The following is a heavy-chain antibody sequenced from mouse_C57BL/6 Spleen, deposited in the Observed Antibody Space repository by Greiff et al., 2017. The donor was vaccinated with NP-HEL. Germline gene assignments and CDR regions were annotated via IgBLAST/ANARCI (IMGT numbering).Heavy chain of an antibody. CDR2: INPGSGGT. CDR1: GYAFTNYL. Sequence: QVQLQQSGAELVRPGTSVKVSCKASGYAFTNYLIEWVKQRPGQGLEWIGVINPGSGGTNYNEKFKGKATLTADKSASTAYMQLSSLTSEDSAVYFCARSSYYGSRYFDYWGQGTTLTVSS. J-gene: IGHJ2*01. V-gene: IGHV1-54*01. D-gene: IGHD1-1*01. CDR3: ARSSYYGSRYFDY.